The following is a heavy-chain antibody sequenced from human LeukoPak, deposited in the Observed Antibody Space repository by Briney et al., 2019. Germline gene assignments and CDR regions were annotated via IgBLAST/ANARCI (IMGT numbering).Heavy chain of an antibody. V-gene: IGHV3-23*01. CDR3: AGRPTGYSSGYIF. D-gene: IGHD5-18*01. CDR2: VSGSSHKI. J-gene: IGHJ1*01. Sequence: GGSLRLSCVASGFTFSNYAMSWVRQAPNKGLDWVSVVSGSSHKIRYADSVKGQFTISRDNFENTLYLQMNNLRAEDTALYYCAGRPTGYSSGYIFWGQGALVTVSS. CDR1: GFTFSNYA.